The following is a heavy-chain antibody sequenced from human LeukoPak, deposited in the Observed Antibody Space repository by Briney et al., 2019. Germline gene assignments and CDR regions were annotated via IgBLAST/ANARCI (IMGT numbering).Heavy chain of an antibody. J-gene: IGHJ4*02. D-gene: IGHD4-17*01. CDR3: ARHLNDYGDQGSGDY. CDR2: IHPGDSDT. Sequence: GESLKISCKGSGYSFTSYWIGWVRQMPGKGLEGMGIIHPGDSDTRSSPSFEGQVTISADRSFSTAYLQWSSLKASDTAMYYCARHLNDYGDQGSGDYWGQGTLVTVSS. V-gene: IGHV5-51*01. CDR1: GYSFTSYW.